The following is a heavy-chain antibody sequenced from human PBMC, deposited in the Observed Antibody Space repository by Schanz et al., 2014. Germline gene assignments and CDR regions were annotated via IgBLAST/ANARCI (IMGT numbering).Heavy chain of an antibody. V-gene: IGHV1-3*01. CDR2: INVGNGNM. J-gene: IGHJ4*02. D-gene: IGHD2-21*01. Sequence: QVQLVQSGAEVKKPGSSMKVSCKASGGTFNSYTINWVRQAPGQGLEWMGWINVGNGNMKYSQKFQGRVTITRDTSASTAYMELSGLRSEDTAVYYCARDRLECGAECYSVEVFEIWGQGTLVIASS. CDR3: ARDRLECGAECYSVEVFEI. CDR1: GGTFNSYT.